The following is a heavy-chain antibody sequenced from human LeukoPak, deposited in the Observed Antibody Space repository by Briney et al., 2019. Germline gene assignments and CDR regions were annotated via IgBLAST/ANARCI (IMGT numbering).Heavy chain of an antibody. D-gene: IGHD2-2*02. CDR3: VRDGHRLYDYYYYYMDV. J-gene: IGHJ6*03. CDR1: GYTFTSYA. Sequence: GASVKVSCKASGYTFTSYAMHWVRQAPGQRLEWMGWINAGNGNTKYSQDFQGRVTITRDTSATTAYMELSSLRSEDTAVYFCVRDGHRLYDYYYYYMDVWGKGTTVTVSS. CDR2: INAGNGNT. V-gene: IGHV1-3*03.